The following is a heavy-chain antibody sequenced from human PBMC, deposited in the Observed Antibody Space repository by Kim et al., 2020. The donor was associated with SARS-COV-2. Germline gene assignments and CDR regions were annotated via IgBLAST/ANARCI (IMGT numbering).Heavy chain of an antibody. CDR2: IYPGDSDT. J-gene: IGHJ6*02. CDR3: ARQDIFCSSTSCYTPRADYYYGMDV. CDR1: GYSFTSYW. V-gene: IGHV5-51*01. D-gene: IGHD2-2*02. Sequence: GESLKISCKGSGYSFTSYWIGWVRQMPGKGLEWMGIIYPGDSDTRYSPSFQGQVTISADKSISTAYLQWSSLKASDTAMYYCARQDIFCSSTSCYTPRADYYYGMDVWGQGTTGTVSS.